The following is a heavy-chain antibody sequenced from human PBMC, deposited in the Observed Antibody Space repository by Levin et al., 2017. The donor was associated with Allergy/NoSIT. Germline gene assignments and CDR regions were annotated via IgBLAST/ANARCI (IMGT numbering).Heavy chain of an antibody. CDR3: AKGYSSSRASPRPDLPNQ. Sequence: GESLKISCKASGYTFTGYYMHWVRQAPGQGLEWMGRINPNSGGTNYAQKFQGRVTMTRDTSISTAYMELSRLRSDDTAVYYCAKGYSSSRASPRPDLPNQWGQGTLVTVSS. D-gene: IGHD6-13*01. V-gene: IGHV1-2*06. CDR1: GYTFTGYY. J-gene: IGHJ4*02. CDR2: INPNSGGT.